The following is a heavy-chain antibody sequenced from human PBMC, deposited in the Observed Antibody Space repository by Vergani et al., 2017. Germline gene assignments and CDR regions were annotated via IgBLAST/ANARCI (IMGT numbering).Heavy chain of an antibody. CDR2: IYWNDDK. D-gene: IGHD4-17*01. CDR1: GFSLDTGGVG. V-gene: IGHV2-5*01. CDR3: ALLSKPCGDSLWDSRFDP. Sequence: QITLKESGPTLIKPTQNLTLTCTFSGFSLDTGGVGVGWIRQPPGKGLEWVALIYWNDDKRYSSSLKPRLILTKDTPKNQVVLTLTNVVPADTATSYCALLSKPCGDSLWDSRFDPWCQGTLVTVPS. J-gene: IGHJ5*02.